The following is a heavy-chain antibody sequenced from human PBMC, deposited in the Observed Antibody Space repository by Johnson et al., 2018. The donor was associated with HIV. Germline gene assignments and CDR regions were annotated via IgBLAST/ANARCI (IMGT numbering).Heavy chain of an antibody. J-gene: IGHJ3*01. V-gene: IGHV3-66*01. Sequence: VRLVESGGGVVQPGRSLRLSCAASGFTFSSHAMHWVRQAPGKGLEWVSVIYSGGNTYYTDSVKGRFTISRDNSDNTMYLQMNSLRDEDTAVYYCARAPHDAFDVWGQGTMVTVSS. CDR3: ARAPHDAFDV. CDR1: GFTFSSHA. CDR2: IYSGGNT.